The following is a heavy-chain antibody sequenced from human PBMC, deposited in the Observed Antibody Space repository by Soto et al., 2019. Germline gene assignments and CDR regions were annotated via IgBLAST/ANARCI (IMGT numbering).Heavy chain of an antibody. CDR2: IWYDGSNK. Sequence: SLRLSCAASGFTFSDYGMHWIRQAPGKGLEWVAIIWYDGSNKEYADSVKGRFTISRDNSKNTLYLQMNSLSAEDTAVYYCAREVLDYGDHYDYWGQGTLVTGSS. D-gene: IGHD4-17*01. V-gene: IGHV3-33*01. CDR1: GFTFSDYG. J-gene: IGHJ4*02. CDR3: AREVLDYGDHYDY.